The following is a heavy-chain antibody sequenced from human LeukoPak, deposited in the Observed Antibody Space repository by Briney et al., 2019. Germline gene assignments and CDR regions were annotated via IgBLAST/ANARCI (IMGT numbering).Heavy chain of an antibody. CDR1: GFTFSSYA. J-gene: IGHJ4*02. V-gene: IGHV3-23*01. CDR3: VTDGSGWLDY. CDR2: ISGSGGST. Sequence: PGGSLRLSCAASGFTFSSYAMSWVRQAAGKGLEWVSTISGSGGSTYYADSVKGRFAISRDNSKNTVYLQMNSLRADDTAVYYCVTDGSGWLDYWGRGALVTVSS. D-gene: IGHD6-19*01.